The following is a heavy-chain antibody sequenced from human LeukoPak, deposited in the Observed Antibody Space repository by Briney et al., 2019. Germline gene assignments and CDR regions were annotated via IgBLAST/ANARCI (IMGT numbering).Heavy chain of an antibody. CDR2: VYGGGNT. CDR3: IVFGDSNH. D-gene: IGHD4-17*01. V-gene: IGHV3-53*01. CDR1: GFTVGNNR. J-gene: IGHJ5*02. Sequence: GGSLRLSCAASGFTVGNNRMSWVRQAPGKGLEWVSTVYGGGNTAYADSVKGRFTISRDTSKNTLLLQMNSLRVEDTAVYYCIVFGDSNHWGQGTLVTVSS.